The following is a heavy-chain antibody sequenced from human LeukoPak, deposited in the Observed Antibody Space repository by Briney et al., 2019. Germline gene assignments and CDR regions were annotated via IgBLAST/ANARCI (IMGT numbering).Heavy chain of an antibody. Sequence: GGSLRLSCAASGFTFSNYAMSWVRQAPGKGLEWVATINQNGSEKYYVDSVKGRFTISRDNAKNSLYLQMNSLRVEDTAVYYCSRLSYCSSTSYDCGDNWFDPWGKGTLVTVSS. J-gene: IGHJ5*02. CDR1: GFTFSNYA. CDR3: SRLSYCSSTSYDCGDNWFDP. CDR2: INQNGSEK. D-gene: IGHD2-2*01. V-gene: IGHV3-7*03.